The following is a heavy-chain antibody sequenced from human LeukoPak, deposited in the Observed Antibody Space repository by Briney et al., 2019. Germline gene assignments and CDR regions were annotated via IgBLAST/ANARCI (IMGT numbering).Heavy chain of an antibody. Sequence: GGSLRLSCAASGFPFSASAMTWVRQAPGKGLEWVSHILSTGTTYYADSMRGRFTISRDNSKNTLYLLMTSLRADDTAVYYCATVKYDYGDPVGWFDPWGQGTLVTVPS. CDR2: ILSTGTT. CDR3: ATVKYDYGDPVGWFDP. V-gene: IGHV3-23*01. D-gene: IGHD4-17*01. CDR1: GFPFSASA. J-gene: IGHJ5*02.